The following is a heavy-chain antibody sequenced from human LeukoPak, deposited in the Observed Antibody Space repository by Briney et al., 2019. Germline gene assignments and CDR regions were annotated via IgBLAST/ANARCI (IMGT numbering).Heavy chain of an antibody. V-gene: IGHV4-34*01. CDR1: GGSFSGYY. D-gene: IGHD3-10*01. J-gene: IGHJ4*02. CDR2: INHSGST. CDR3: ARRAYYYGSGSYYPIDY. Sequence: PSETLSLTCAVYGGSFSGYYWSWIRQPPGKGLEWIGEINHSGSTNYNPSLKSRVTISVDTSKNQFSLKLSSVTAADTAVYYCARRAYYYGSGSYYPIDYWGQGTLVTVSS.